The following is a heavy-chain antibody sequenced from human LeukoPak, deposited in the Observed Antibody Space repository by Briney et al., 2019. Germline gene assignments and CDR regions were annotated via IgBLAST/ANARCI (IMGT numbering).Heavy chain of an antibody. CDR2: ISTTSSSI. V-gene: IGHV3-21*01. CDR3: ARDYSTANPTDY. CDR1: GFTFSSYT. Sequence: GGSLRLSCVASGFTFSSYTMNWVRQAPGKGLEWISSISTTSSSIHYLDSVRGRFAISRDNAKNSLYLQMNSLRAEGTALYYCARDYSTANPTDYWGQGTLVIVSS. D-gene: IGHD2-21*01. J-gene: IGHJ4*02.